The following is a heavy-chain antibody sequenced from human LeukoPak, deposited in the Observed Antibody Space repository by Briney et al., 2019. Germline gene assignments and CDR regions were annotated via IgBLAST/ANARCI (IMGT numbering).Heavy chain of an antibody. CDR1: GFTFSSYA. V-gene: IGHV3-23*01. J-gene: IGHJ4*02. D-gene: IGHD6-13*01. Sequence: GGSLRLSCAASGFTFSSYAMSWVRQAPGRGLEWVSSVDGGGGGTYYADSVKGRFTISRDNSKDTLYLQMNGLRAEDTAVYFCAKQSAGSAAWYSLHYDFWGQGTLVTVSS. CDR2: VDGGGGGT. CDR3: AKQSAGSAAWYSLHYDF.